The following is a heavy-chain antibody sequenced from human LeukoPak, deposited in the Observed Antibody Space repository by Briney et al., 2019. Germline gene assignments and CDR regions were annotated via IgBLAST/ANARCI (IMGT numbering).Heavy chain of an antibody. Sequence: GGSLRLSCAASGFTFSSYAMSWVRQAPGNGLEWVSAISGSGGSTYYADSVKGRFTISRDNSKNALYLQMNSLRAEDTAVYYCAKVGARITIFEVAHHPYYWGQGTLVTVSS. D-gene: IGHD3-3*01. CDR1: GFTFSSYA. V-gene: IGHV3-23*01. CDR2: ISGSGGST. J-gene: IGHJ4*02. CDR3: AKVGARITIFEVAHHPYY.